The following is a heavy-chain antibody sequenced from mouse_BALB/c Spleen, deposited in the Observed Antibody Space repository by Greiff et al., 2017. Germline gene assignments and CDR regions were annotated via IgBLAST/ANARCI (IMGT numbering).Heavy chain of an antibody. CDR2: IDPETGGT. CDR3: TRSTNYAMDD. D-gene: IGHD5-1*01. V-gene: IGHV1-15*01. Sequence: VQLQQSGAELVRPGASVTLSCKASGYTFTDYEMHWVKQTPVHGLEWIGAIDPETGGTAYNQKFKGKATLTADKSSSTAYMELRSLTSEDSAVYYCTRSTNYAMDDWGQGTSVTVSS. CDR1: GYTFTDYE. J-gene: IGHJ4*01.